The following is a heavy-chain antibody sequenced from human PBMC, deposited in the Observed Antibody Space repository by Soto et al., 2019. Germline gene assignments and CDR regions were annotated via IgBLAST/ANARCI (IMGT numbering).Heavy chain of an antibody. CDR2: ISGSGGST. CDR3: AKRTVGWYFDL. J-gene: IGHJ2*01. CDR1: GFTFSSYA. D-gene: IGHD4-17*01. Sequence: EVQLLESGGGLVQPGGSLRLSCAASGFTFSSYAMNWVCQAPGKGLEWVSVISGSGGSTYYADAVKGRFTISRDNSKNTLYPQMNSLRAEDTAVYYCAKRTVGWYFDLWGRGTLVTVSS. V-gene: IGHV3-23*01.